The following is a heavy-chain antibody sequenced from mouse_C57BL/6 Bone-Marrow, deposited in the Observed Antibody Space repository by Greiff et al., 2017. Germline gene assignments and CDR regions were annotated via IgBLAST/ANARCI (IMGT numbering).Heavy chain of an antibody. CDR2: ISRGSSTI. D-gene: IGHD2-5*01. V-gene: IGHV5-17*01. CDR1: GFTFSDYG. Sequence: EVKLMESGGGLVKPGGSLKLSCAASGFTFSDYGMHWVRQAPEKGLEWVAYISRGSSTIYYADTVKGRFTFSRDNAKNTLFLQMTSLRSEDTAMYYCAMGTYYSISLYAMAYWGQGTSVTVSS. CDR3: AMGTYYSISLYAMAY. J-gene: IGHJ4*01.